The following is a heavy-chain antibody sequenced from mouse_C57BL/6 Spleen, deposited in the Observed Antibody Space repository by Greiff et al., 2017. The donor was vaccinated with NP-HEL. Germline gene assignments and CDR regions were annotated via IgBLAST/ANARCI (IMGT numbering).Heavy chain of an antibody. D-gene: IGHD1-1*01. V-gene: IGHV14-2*01. CDR1: GFNIKDYY. Sequence: EVQLQQSGAELVKPGASVKLSCTASGFNIKDYYMHWVKQRTEQGLEWIGRIDPEDGETKYAPKFPGMATITADPSSHTAYLQLSSLASEDTAVYYCARETTVASCWGQGTLVTVA. CDR3: ARETTVASC. CDR2: IDPEDGET. J-gene: IGHJ3*01.